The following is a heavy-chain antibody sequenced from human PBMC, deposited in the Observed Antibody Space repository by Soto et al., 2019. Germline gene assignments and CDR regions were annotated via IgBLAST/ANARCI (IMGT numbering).Heavy chain of an antibody. CDR3: ASLTYASGTYYNFNN. Sequence: QLQLQESGPGLVKPSETLSLTCTVSGGSISTISYYWGWIRQTPGKGLQWIGNIYYSGSAYYDPSRKSRITISVETSKNQFYLNMSSVTAADTATYYCASLTYASGTYYNFNNWGLGTLVTVSS. J-gene: IGHJ4*02. CDR1: GGSISTISYY. CDR2: IYYSGSA. D-gene: IGHD3-10*01. V-gene: IGHV4-39*01.